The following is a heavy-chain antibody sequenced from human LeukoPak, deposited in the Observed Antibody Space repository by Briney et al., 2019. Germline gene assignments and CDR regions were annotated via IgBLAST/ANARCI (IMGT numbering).Heavy chain of an antibody. CDR2: INHSGST. D-gene: IGHD6-19*01. Sequence: SETLSLTCAVYGGSFSGYYWSWIRQPPGKGLEWIGEINHSGSTNYNPSLKSRVTISVDTSKNQFSLKLSSVTAADTAVYYCASPIAVAGTIDPWGQGTLVTVSS. V-gene: IGHV4-34*01. CDR1: GGSFSGYY. J-gene: IGHJ5*02. CDR3: ASPIAVAGTIDP.